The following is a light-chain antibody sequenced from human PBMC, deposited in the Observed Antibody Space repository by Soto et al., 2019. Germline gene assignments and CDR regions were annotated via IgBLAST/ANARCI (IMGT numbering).Light chain of an antibody. Sequence: EIVLTQSPGTLSLSPEERATLSCRASQSVTSTHLAWYQQKPGQAPRLLIYDASTRATGIPDRFSGSGSGTDFTLTISRLEPEDFAVYCCQQFDGSLWTFGPGTKVDIK. CDR2: DAS. V-gene: IGKV3-20*01. CDR3: QQFDGSLWT. J-gene: IGKJ1*01. CDR1: QSVTSTH.